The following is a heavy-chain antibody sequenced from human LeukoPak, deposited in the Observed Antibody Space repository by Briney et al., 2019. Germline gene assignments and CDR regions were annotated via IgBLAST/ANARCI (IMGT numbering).Heavy chain of an antibody. CDR3: ARVWGDTAMVTLDY. J-gene: IGHJ4*02. V-gene: IGHV3-23*01. CDR1: GFTFSSYA. D-gene: IGHD5-18*01. CDR2: IRGSGDTT. Sequence: GSLRLSCAASGFTFSSYAMTWVRQAPGKGLEWVSGIRGSGDTTYYADSVKGRFTNSRDNSKNTLYVQMNSLRAEDTAVYYCARVWGDTAMVTLDYWGQGTLVTVSS.